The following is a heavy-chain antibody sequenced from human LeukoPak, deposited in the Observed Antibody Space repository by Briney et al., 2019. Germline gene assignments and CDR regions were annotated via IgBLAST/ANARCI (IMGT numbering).Heavy chain of an antibody. V-gene: IGHV4-39*07. D-gene: IGHD5-18*01. Sequence: SETLSLTCTVSGGSISSSSYYWGWIRQPPGKGLEWIGSIYYSGSTYYNPSLKSRVTISVDTSKNQFSLKLSSVTAADTAVYYCARDIGYSYDGMADWGQGTLVTVSS. CDR1: GGSISSSSYY. CDR2: IYYSGST. J-gene: IGHJ4*02. CDR3: ARDIGYSYDGMAD.